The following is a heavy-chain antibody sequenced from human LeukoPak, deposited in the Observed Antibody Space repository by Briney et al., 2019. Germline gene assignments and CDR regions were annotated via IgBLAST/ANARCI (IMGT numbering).Heavy chain of an antibody. Sequence: GRSLRLSCAASGFPFDDYAMLWVRQAPGKGLEGVSGISWNSCSMRYADSVRGRFTISRDNAKNSLYLQMNSLSTEDTALYYCAKGGNRRSIVVVLTSDWFDPWGQGTLVTVSS. V-gene: IGHV3-9*01. CDR1: GFPFDDYA. D-gene: IGHD3-22*01. CDR3: AKGGNRRSIVVVLTSDWFDP. J-gene: IGHJ5*02. CDR2: ISWNSCSM.